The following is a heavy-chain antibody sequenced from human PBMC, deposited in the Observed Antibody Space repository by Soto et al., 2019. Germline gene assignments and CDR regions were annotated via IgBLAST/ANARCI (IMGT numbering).Heavy chain of an antibody. J-gene: IGHJ4*02. CDR3: ARGGAMGVDY. CDR2: IYLDGITT. CDR1: GFTFNTHW. V-gene: IGHV3-74*01. D-gene: IGHD1-26*01. Sequence: GGSLRLSCTASGFTFNTHWMHWVRQAPGKGLVWVSRIYLDGITTNYADSVKGRLTVSRDNAKNTVYLHVNTLRDEDTAVYYCARGGAMGVDYWGQGTLVTVSS.